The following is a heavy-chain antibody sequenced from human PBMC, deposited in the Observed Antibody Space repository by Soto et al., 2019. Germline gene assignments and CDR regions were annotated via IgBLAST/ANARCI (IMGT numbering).Heavy chain of an antibody. CDR2: IYSGGST. V-gene: IGHV3-53*01. CDR1: VFTVSINY. CDR3: ARDRVESGYPEYFQH. J-gene: IGHJ1*01. D-gene: IGHD3-22*01. Sequence: ESGGGLIQPGGSLRLSCAASVFTVSINYMSWVRQAPGKGLEWVSVIYSGGSTYYADSVKGRFTISRDNSKNTLYLQMNSLRAEDTAVYYCARDRVESGYPEYFQHWGQGTLVTVSS.